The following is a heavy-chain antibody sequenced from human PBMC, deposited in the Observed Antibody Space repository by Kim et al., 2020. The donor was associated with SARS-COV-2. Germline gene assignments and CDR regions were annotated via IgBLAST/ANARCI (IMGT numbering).Heavy chain of an antibody. CDR2: IYYSGST. Sequence: SETLSLTCTVSGGSISSGGYYWSWIRQHPGKGLEWIGYIYYSGSTYYNPSLKSRVTISVDTSKNQFSLKLSSVTAADTAVYYCASLPPYYYGSGGHAFDIWGQGTIVPVSS. CDR3: ASLPPYYYGSGGHAFDI. J-gene: IGHJ3*02. CDR1: GGSISSGGYY. V-gene: IGHV4-31*03. D-gene: IGHD3-10*01.